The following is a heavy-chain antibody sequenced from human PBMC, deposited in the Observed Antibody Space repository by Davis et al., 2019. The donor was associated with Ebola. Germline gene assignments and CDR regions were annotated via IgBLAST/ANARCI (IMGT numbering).Heavy chain of an antibody. CDR3: ARTHDNVWGSYGY. Sequence: PSETLSLTCTVSGGSMSRYYWSWIRQPPGKGLEWIGYIYYSGSSSYNPSLKNLVTMSVDTSKSQFSLKLTSVTAADTAVYYCARTHDNVWGSYGYWGQGNLVTVSS. J-gene: IGHJ4*02. D-gene: IGHD3-16*01. V-gene: IGHV4-59*01. CDR1: GGSMSRYY. CDR2: IYYSGSS.